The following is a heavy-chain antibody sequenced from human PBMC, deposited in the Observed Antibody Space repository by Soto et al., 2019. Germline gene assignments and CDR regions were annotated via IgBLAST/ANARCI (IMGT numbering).Heavy chain of an antibody. D-gene: IGHD6-19*01. Sequence: PGGSLRLSCTASGFTFSDSWMTWVRQAPGKGLEWVARIKPDESEKKYADSVKGRFTISRDNAENSVYVQMSSLRGEDTAMYYCARYSGWYSYNWFDPWGQGTLVTVSS. J-gene: IGHJ5*02. V-gene: IGHV3-7*01. CDR2: IKPDESEK. CDR3: ARYSGWYSYNWFDP. CDR1: GFTFSDSW.